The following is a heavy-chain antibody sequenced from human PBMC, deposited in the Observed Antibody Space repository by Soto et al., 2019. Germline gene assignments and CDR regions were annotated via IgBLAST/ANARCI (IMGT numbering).Heavy chain of an antibody. D-gene: IGHD1-26*01. Sequence: QVQLVQSGAEVKEPGSSVRVSCKASGGTFDNFIMNWVRQTPGRGLEWMGGIVPMLGTPTYAEKFKGRVTISATGSTSTMYMEVTSLRSEDTAIYYCARNGTYSSSLSQFSGMNAWGQGTTVTVS. CDR2: IVPMLGTP. CDR1: GGTFDNFI. CDR3: ARNGTYSSSLSQFSGMNA. J-gene: IGHJ6*02. V-gene: IGHV1-69*01.